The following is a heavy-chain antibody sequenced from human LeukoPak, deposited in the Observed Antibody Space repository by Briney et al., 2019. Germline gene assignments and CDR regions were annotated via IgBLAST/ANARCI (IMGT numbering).Heavy chain of an antibody. CDR1: GGSISSSSYY. D-gene: IGHD6-13*01. CDR3: ARGCIAAAGTGRSNWFDP. Sequence: SETLSLTCTVSGGSISSSSYYWSWIRQPPGKGLEWIGEINHSGSTNYNPSLKSRVTISVDTSKNQFSLKLSSVTAGDTAVYYCARGCIAAAGTGRSNWFDPWGQGTLVTVSS. CDR2: INHSGST. J-gene: IGHJ5*02. V-gene: IGHV4-39*07.